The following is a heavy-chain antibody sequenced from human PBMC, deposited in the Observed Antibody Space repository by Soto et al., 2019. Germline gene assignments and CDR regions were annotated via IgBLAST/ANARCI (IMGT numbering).Heavy chain of an antibody. V-gene: IGHV3-49*03. CDR2: LRSKAYVRTT. J-gene: IGHJ6*02. CDR1: GFTFGDYD. CDR3: AREAPMDV. Sequence: PGGSLRLSCTTSGFTFGDYDMSWIRQAPGKGLEWVGVLRSKAYVRTTHYAASVKGRFTISRDISKNILYLEMTSLRADDTAVYYCAREAPMDVWGQGTTVTVSS.